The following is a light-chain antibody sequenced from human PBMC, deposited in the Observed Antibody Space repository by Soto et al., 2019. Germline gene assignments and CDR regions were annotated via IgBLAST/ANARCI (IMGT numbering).Light chain of an antibody. Sequence: DIQMTQSPSTLSASVGDRVSITCRASQSIGDWLAWYQQKPGKAPKLLIYKASNLQSGVPSRFSGSGSGTDFTLTISSLQPDDFATYYGQPYGSSSPTWTFGQGTKVDIK. CDR1: QSIGDW. V-gene: IGKV1-5*03. J-gene: IGKJ1*01. CDR3: QPYGSSSPTWT. CDR2: KAS.